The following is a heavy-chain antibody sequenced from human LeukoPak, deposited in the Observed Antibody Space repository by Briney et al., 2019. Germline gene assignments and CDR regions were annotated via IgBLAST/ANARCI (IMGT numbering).Heavy chain of an antibody. V-gene: IGHV4-59*02. CDR2: IYYSGST. CDR1: GGSVSSYY. CDR3: AKSSYSIFDY. D-gene: IGHD5-18*01. J-gene: IGHJ4*02. Sequence: SETLSLTCTVSGGSVSSYYWSWIRQPPGKGLEWIGFIYYSGSTNYNPSLKSRVTISVDTSKNQFSLKLNSVTAADTAVYYCAKSSYSIFDYWGQGTLVTVSS.